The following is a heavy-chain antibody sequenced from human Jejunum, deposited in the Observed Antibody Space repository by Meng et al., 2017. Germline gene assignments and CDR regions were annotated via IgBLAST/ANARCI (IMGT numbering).Heavy chain of an antibody. J-gene: IGHJ4*02. CDR2: LNQDGSGT. V-gene: IGHV3-7*01. D-gene: IGHD5-18*01. CDR1: GFVFSSNW. Sequence: GESLKISCEASGFVFSSNWMTWVRQAPGKGLEWGACLNQDGSGTYYLDSVKGRFTISRDNAKNSLYLQMNSLRADDTAVYYCATVGDGYIYESRGSWGQGTLVTVSS. CDR3: ATVGDGYIYESRGS.